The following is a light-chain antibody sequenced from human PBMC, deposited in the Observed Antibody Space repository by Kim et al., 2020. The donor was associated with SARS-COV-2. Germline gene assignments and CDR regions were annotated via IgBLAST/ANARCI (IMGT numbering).Light chain of an antibody. J-gene: IGLJ2*01. V-gene: IGLV3-19*01. CDR2: GKN. CDR3: NSRDSNDNVV. Sequence: VGLGQTVSSTCQGDSLRSYYATWYQQKPGQAPILVIYGKNNRPSGIPDRFSGSSSGNTASLTITGTQAGDEADYYCNSRDSNDNVVFGGGTQLTVL. CDR1: SLRSYY.